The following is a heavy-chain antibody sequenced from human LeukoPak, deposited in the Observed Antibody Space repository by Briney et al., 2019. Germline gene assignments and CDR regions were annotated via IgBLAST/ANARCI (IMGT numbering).Heavy chain of an antibody. CDR1: GGSFSGYY. CDR3: ARGWVVGATIDY. J-gene: IGHJ4*02. CDR2: INHSGST. Sequence: SGTLSLTRAVYGGSFSGYYWSWIRQPPGKGLEWIGEINHSGSTNYNPSRKSRVTISVDTSKNQFSLKLSSVTAADTAVYYCARGWVVGATIDYWGQGTLVTVSS. D-gene: IGHD1-26*01. V-gene: IGHV4-34*01.